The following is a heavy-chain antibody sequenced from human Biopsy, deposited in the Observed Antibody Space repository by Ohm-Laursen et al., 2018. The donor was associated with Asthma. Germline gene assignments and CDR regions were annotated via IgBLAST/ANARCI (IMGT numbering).Heavy chain of an antibody. CDR3: VRGSSSWHHGPFHYYYGLDV. Sequence: SETLSLTCSLSSGSGGSMRSGNYYWGWIRQPPGKGLEWIGSIYYSGTTYYNPALESRVTVSADTSKNQFSLKPTSATAADTAVYYCVRGSSSWHHGPFHYYYGLDVWGQGTTATVSS. CDR1: SGSGGSMRSGNYY. D-gene: IGHD6-13*01. CDR2: IYYSGTT. V-gene: IGHV4-39*01. J-gene: IGHJ6*02.